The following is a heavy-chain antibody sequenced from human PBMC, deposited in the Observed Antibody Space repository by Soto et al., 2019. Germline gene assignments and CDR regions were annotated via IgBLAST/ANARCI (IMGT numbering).Heavy chain of an antibody. V-gene: IGHV1-2*02. D-gene: IGHD3-9*01. CDR1: GYSFAGYY. J-gene: IGHJ3*02. CDR2: INPNNGDT. CDR3: ARDSHYVFLTGYSRYALDM. Sequence: ASVKVSCKTSGYSFAGYYLHWVRQAPGQGLDWMGWINPNNGDTKYSQKFQGRVTITRDTSTSTAYMELTSLRSEDTAVYYCARDSHYVFLTGYSRYALDMWGRGTVVTVSS.